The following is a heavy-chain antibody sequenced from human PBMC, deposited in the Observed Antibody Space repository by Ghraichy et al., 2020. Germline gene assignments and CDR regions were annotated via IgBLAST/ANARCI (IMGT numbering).Heavy chain of an antibody. J-gene: IGHJ4*02. CDR1: GFTFSSYA. V-gene: IGHV3-23*01. CDR3: AKAVGADRPYYFDY. Sequence: LSLTCGASGFTFSSYAMGWVRQAPGKGLEWVADISGRGDRPYYADSVKGRFTISRDISKNTLYLQMNSLRAEDTAVYYCAKAVGADRPYYFDYWGQGSLVTVSS. D-gene: IGHD1-26*01. CDR2: ISGRGDRP.